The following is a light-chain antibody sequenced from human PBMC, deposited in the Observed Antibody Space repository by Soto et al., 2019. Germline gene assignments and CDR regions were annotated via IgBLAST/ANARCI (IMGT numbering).Light chain of an antibody. CDR3: QSYDNSLSGVV. Sequence: QSVLTQPPSVSGAPGQRVTIFCTGSNSNIGAGYDVHWYQQIPGTAPKLIIYGNRNRPSGVPDRFSGSKSATSASLAIIGLQAEDEVDYYCQSYDNSLSGVVFGGGTRLTVL. V-gene: IGLV1-40*01. J-gene: IGLJ2*01. CDR1: NSNIGAGYD. CDR2: GNR.